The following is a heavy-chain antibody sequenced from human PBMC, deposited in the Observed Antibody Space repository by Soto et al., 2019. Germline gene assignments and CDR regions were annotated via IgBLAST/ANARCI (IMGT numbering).Heavy chain of an antibody. D-gene: IGHD3-10*01. CDR2: IYHSGST. J-gene: IGHJ6*02. V-gene: IGHV4-4*02. CDR1: GGSISSSNW. CDR3: ARALVRGTYYYYGMDV. Sequence: SETLSLTCAVSGGSISSSNWWSWVRQPPGKGLEWIGEIYHSGSTNYNPSLKSRVTISVDKSKNQFSLKLSSVTAADTAVYYCARALVRGTYYYYGMDVWGQGTTVTVSS.